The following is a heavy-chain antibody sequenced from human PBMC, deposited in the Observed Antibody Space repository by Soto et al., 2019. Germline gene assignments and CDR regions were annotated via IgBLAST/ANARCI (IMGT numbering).Heavy chain of an antibody. D-gene: IGHD3-22*01. Sequence: RASVKVSCKASGGTFSSYAISWVRQAPGQGLEWMGGIIPIFGTANYAQKFQGRVTITADESTSTAYMELSSLRSEATAVYYCARGLGYYYDSSGPFNDAFDIWGQGTMVTVS. CDR1: GGTFSSYA. J-gene: IGHJ3*02. V-gene: IGHV1-69*13. CDR2: IIPIFGTA. CDR3: ARGLGYYYDSSGPFNDAFDI.